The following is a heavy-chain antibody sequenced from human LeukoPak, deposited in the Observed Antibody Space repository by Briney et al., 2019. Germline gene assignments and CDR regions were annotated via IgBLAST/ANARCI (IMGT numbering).Heavy chain of an antibody. CDR3: ARDRGGGYCSSTSCYARWFDP. CDR2: IYTSGST. Sequence: SETLSLTCTVSGGSFSSYYWSWIRQPAGKGLEWIGRIYTSGSTNYNPSLKSRVTMSVDTSKNQFSLKLSSVTAADTAVYYCARDRGGGYCSSTSCYARWFDPWGQGTLVTVSS. D-gene: IGHD2-2*01. V-gene: IGHV4-4*07. CDR1: GGSFSSYY. J-gene: IGHJ5*02.